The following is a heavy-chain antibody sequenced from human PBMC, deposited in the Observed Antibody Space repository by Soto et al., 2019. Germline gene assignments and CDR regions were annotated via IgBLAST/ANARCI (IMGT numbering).Heavy chain of an antibody. V-gene: IGHV3-13*01. Sequence: PGGSLRLSCAASGFTFSSYDMHWVRQATGKGLEWVSAIGTAGDTYYPGSVNGRFTISRENAKNSLYLQMNSLRAGDTAVYYCAPDPNYYDSSGYPFDFWGQGTLVTVSS. CDR2: IGTAGDT. CDR1: GFTFSSYD. J-gene: IGHJ4*02. CDR3: APDPNYYDSSGYPFDF. D-gene: IGHD3-22*01.